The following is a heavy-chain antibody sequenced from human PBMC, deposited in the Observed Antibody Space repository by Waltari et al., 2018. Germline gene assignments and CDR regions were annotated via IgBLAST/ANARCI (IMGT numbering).Heavy chain of an antibody. J-gene: IGHJ4*02. D-gene: IGHD2-2*01. CDR2: ITHTGDS. Sequence: QVQLQQWGAGLLKPSETLSLTCGESGASFGGFYWSWTRQAPGKGLEWIGDITHTGDSNLNPSLKSLLTISVDTSKRQFSLELTSVTPADTAVYYCGRAPATSWFGYSVYWGQGTVVTVSS. V-gene: IGHV4-34*01. CDR3: GRAPATSWFGYSVY. CDR1: GASFGGFY.